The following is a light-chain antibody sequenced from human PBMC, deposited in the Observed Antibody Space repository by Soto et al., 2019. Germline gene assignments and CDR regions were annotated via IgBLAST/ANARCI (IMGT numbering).Light chain of an antibody. CDR2: GAS. Sequence: IRLRQSPGTLSLSPGERVTLSCRASQSVSSRSLAWYQQKPGQAPRLLIYGASSRATGIPDRFSGSGSGTDFTLTISRLEPEDFAVYYCQQYGSSPWTFGQGTKVDIK. CDR3: QQYGSSPWT. J-gene: IGKJ1*01. V-gene: IGKV3-20*01. CDR1: QSVSSRS.